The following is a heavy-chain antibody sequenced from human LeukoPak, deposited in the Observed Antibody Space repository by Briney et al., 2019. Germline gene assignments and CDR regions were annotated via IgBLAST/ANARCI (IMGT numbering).Heavy chain of an antibody. CDR3: AKDLDGDTAMTTDY. V-gene: IGHV3-23*01. J-gene: IGHJ4*02. D-gene: IGHD5-18*01. Sequence: GGSLRLSCAASGFTFSSYAMSWVRQAPGKGLEWVSAISGSGGSTYYADSVKGRFTISRDNSKNTLYLQMNILRAEDTAVYFCAKDLDGDTAMTTDYWGQGTLVTVSS. CDR2: ISGSGGST. CDR1: GFTFSSYA.